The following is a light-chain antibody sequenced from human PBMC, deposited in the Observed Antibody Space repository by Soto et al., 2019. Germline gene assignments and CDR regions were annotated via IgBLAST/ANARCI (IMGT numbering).Light chain of an antibody. CDR3: SSYTSSTTYV. CDR2: DVS. V-gene: IGLV2-14*03. J-gene: IGLJ1*01. CDR1: SSDVGGYEY. Sequence: QSALTQPASVSGSPGQSITIFCSGTSSDVGGYEYVSWNQQHPGKAPKVMIYDVSSRPSGVSSRFSGSKSGNTASLTISGLQAEDEADYYCSSYTSSTTYVFGTGTKLTVL.